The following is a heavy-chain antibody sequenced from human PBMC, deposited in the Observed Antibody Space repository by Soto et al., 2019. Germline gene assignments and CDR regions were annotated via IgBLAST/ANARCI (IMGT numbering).Heavy chain of an antibody. CDR3: ARGRYNWNDPNLKDYYYYGMDV. D-gene: IGHD1-1*01. CDR2: IWYDGSNK. J-gene: IGHJ6*02. Sequence: GGSLRLSCAASGFTFSSYGMHWVRQAPGKGLEWVAVIWYDGSNKYYADSVKGRFTISRDNSKNTLYLQMNSLRAEDTAVYYCARGRYNWNDPNLKDYYYYGMDVWGQGTTVTV. CDR1: GFTFSSYG. V-gene: IGHV3-33*01.